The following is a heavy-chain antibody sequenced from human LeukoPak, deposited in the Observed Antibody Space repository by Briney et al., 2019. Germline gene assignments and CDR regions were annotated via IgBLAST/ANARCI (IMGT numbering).Heavy chain of an antibody. CDR2: IYYSGST. CDR1: GGSISSYY. D-gene: IGHD3-22*01. V-gene: IGHV4-59*12. J-gene: IGHJ6*03. Sequence: SETLSLTCTVSGGSISSYYWSWIRQPPGKGLEWIGYIYYSGSTNYNPSLKSRVTISVDTSKNQFSLKLSSVTAADTAVYYCARRTYYYDSSGYYATTYYYYYYMDVWGKGTTVTISS. CDR3: ARRTYYYDSSGYYATTYYYYYYMDV.